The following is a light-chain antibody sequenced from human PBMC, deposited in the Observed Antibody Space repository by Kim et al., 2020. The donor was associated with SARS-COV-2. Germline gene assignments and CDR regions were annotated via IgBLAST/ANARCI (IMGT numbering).Light chain of an antibody. CDR3: HHYGEYPIT. V-gene: IGKV1-16*02. CDR1: PGIGFY. J-gene: IGKJ5*01. Sequence: GPVGETVTIPCRASPGIGFYLVWFRQKPGEAPKSLIYGASSLEGGVPSKFSGSGSGTEFTLTIRNVQPEDSATYYCHHYGEYPITLGQGTRMEIK. CDR2: GAS.